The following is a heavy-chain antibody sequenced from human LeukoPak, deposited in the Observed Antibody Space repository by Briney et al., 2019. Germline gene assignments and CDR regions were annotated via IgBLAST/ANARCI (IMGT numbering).Heavy chain of an antibody. CDR3: ASAYCSSTSCSSYYFDY. V-gene: IGHV1-69*05. J-gene: IGHJ4*02. CDR1: GGTFSSYA. Sequence: SVKVSCKASGGTFSSYAISWVRQAPGQGLEWMGGIIPIFGTANYAQKFQGRVTITTDESTSTAYMELSSLRSEDTAVYYCASAYCSSTSCSSYYFDYWGRGTLVTVSS. CDR2: IIPIFGTA. D-gene: IGHD2-2*01.